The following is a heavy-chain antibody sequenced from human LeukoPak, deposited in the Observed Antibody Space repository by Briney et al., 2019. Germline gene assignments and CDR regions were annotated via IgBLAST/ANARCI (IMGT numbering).Heavy chain of an antibody. CDR2: ISAYNGNT. D-gene: IGHD2-21*02. CDR3: ARACRGDCYDSH. Sequence: ASVRDSCKASGYTFTSYGISWVRPAPGQGLEWMGWISAYNGNTNYAQKLQGRVTMTTDTSTSSAYMELRSLRSDDTAVYYCARACRGDCYDSHSGQGTLVTVPS. V-gene: IGHV1-18*01. J-gene: IGHJ4*02. CDR1: GYTFTSYG.